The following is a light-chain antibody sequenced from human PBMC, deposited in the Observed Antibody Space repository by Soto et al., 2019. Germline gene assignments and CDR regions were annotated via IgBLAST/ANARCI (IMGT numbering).Light chain of an antibody. CDR3: QQYGSSPT. CDR2: GAS. J-gene: IGKJ1*01. CDR1: QSVSSNY. Sequence: EIVLTQSPGTLSLSPGERATLSCRASQSVSSNYLAWYQQTLGQAPRLLIYGASSRATDIPDTFSGGGSGTYYTLTISRLEPEDFAVYYCQQYGSSPTFGQGTKVEIK. V-gene: IGKV3-20*01.